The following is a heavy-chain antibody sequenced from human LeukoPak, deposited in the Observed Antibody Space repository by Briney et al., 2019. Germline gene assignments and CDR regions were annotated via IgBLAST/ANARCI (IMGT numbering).Heavy chain of an antibody. J-gene: IGHJ5*02. V-gene: IGHV3-74*01. Sequence: RGALILSCAASGFTFSRYWMHWVRQAPGKWLVWVALINSDGSCTNYADSVKGRFTISRDNTKNTLYLQMNSLRAEDTAVYYCAREGFYCSSTSCYIIDPWGQGTLVTVSS. CDR3: AREGFYCSSTSCYIIDP. CDR1: GFTFSRYW. CDR2: INSDGSCT. D-gene: IGHD2-2*02.